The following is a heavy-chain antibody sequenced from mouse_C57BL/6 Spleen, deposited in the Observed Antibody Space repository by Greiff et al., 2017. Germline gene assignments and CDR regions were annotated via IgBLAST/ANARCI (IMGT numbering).Heavy chain of an antibody. Sequence: VLLLQSGAELVKPGASVKLSCTASGFAFSGYWMHWVKQRPGKGLEWIGQICPGDGDTNYHGKFKGRATLAADKSSSTAYMQLSSLTAEDSAVYFCARSMDYWGQGTSVTVSS. J-gene: IGHJ4*01. CDR3: ARSMDY. CDR1: GFAFSGYW. CDR2: ICPGDGDT. V-gene: IGHV1-80*01.